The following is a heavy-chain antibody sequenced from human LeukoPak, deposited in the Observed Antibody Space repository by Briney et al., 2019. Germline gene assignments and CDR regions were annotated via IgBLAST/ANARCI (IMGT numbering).Heavy chain of an antibody. V-gene: IGHV3-21*01. Sequence: PGGSLRLSCVTSGFSFSSYSMNWVRQAPGKGLEWVSSISSSSSYIYYAESLKGRFTISRDNAKNSLYLQMNSLRAEDTAVYYCARGADNSGSFVILDYWGQGTLVTVSS. J-gene: IGHJ4*02. CDR2: ISSSSSYI. CDR3: ARGADNSGSFVILDY. D-gene: IGHD3-10*01. CDR1: GFSFSSYS.